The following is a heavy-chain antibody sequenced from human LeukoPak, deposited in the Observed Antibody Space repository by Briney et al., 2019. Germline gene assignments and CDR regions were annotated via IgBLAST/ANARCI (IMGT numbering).Heavy chain of an antibody. CDR3: TRVGYIDEGIDY. D-gene: IGHD5-24*01. J-gene: IGHJ4*02. CDR1: GFPFSSYW. V-gene: IGHV3-7*04. CDR2: IKQDGSKK. Sequence: GGSLRLSCVASGFPFSSYWMTWVRQAPGKGLEWVANIKQDGSKKSYVDSVKGRFPISRDNAKNSLYLQMNSLRAEDTAIYYCTRVGYIDEGIDYWGQGTLVTVSS.